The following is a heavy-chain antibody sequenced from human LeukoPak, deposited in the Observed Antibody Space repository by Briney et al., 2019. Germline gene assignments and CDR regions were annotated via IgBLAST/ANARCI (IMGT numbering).Heavy chain of an antibody. V-gene: IGHV4-61*02. CDR3: ARSLRGYSYGPPFDY. Sequence: PSQTLSLTCTVSGGSISSGSYYWSWLRQPAGKGPEWIGRIYNSGSTNYIASLKSRITISLDTSKNQFSLKLSSVTAADTAVYYCARSLRGYSYGPPFDYWGQGTLVTVSS. CDR2: IYNSGST. CDR1: GGSISSGSYY. J-gene: IGHJ4*02. D-gene: IGHD5-18*01.